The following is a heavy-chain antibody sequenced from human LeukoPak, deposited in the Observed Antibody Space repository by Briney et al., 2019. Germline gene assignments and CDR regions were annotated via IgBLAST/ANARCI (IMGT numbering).Heavy chain of an antibody. V-gene: IGHV3-21*01. CDR2: ISVRSNYR. CDR3: ARVLCSSGYCYYFDY. CDR1: GYTFSDFS. Sequence: GGSLRLSCAASGYTFSDFSVNWVRQAPGKGLGWVSSISVRSNYRYYADSVRGRFTISRDDARDSLFLQMNSLRAEDTAVYYCARVLCSSGYCYYFDYWGQGNLVTVSS. J-gene: IGHJ4*02. D-gene: IGHD3-22*01.